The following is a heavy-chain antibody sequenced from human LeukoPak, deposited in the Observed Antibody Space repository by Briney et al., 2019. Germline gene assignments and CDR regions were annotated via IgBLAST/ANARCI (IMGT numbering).Heavy chain of an antibody. CDR3: ARDHAYVSG. J-gene: IGHJ4*02. CDR2: ISSSSSTI. V-gene: IGHV3-48*04. D-gene: IGHD3-10*02. Sequence: PGGSLRLSCAASGFSFGSYSMNWVRQAPGKGLEWLSYISSSSSTIDYADSVKGRFTISRDNAKNSLYLQMNSLRAEDTAVYYCARDHAYVSGWGQGTLVTVSS. CDR1: GFSFGSYS.